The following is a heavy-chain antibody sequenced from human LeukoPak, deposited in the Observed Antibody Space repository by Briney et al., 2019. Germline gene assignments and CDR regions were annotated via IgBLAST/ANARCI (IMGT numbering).Heavy chain of an antibody. D-gene: IGHD2-15*01. CDR3: ARLHRFNWFDP. J-gene: IGHJ5*02. CDR1: GYTFTSYG. Sequence: ASVKVSCKASGYTFTSYGISWVRQAPGQGLEWMGWISAYNGNTNYAQKLQGRVTITTDTSTSTAYIELRSLRSDDTAVYYCARLHRFNWFDPWGQGTLVTVSS. CDR2: ISAYNGNT. V-gene: IGHV1-18*01.